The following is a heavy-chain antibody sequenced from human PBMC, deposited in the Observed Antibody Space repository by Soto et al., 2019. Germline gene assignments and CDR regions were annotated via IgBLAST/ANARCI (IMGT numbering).Heavy chain of an antibody. D-gene: IGHD5-12*01. J-gene: IGHJ6*02. CDR1: GFIFSDHY. CDR2: IRKRTNSYTT. CDR3: TSPQWLRFYYYYYGMDV. Sequence: GRSLRLSCADSGFIFSDHYMDRVRQAPGKGLEWVGRIRKRTNSYTTEYAASVKGRFTISRDDSKSIASLQMNSLKTEDRAVYYCTSPQWLRFYYYYYGMDVWGQGTTVTVSS. V-gene: IGHV3-72*01.